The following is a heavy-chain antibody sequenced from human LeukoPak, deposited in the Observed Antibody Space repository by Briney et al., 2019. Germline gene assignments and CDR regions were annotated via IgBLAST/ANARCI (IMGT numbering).Heavy chain of an antibody. V-gene: IGHV3-23*01. CDR3: AKDNSGPYSYGSWYFDY. D-gene: IGHD5-18*01. CDR1: GFTFSSYA. Sequence: GGSLRLSCAASGFTFSSYAMSWVRQAPGKGLEWVSAISGSGGSTYYADSVKGRFTISRDNSKNTLYLQMNSLRAEDTAVYYCAKDNSGPYSYGSWYFDYWGQGTLVTVSS. J-gene: IGHJ4*02. CDR2: ISGSGGST.